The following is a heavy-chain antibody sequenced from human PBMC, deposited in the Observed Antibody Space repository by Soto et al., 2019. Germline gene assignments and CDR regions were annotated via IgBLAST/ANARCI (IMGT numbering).Heavy chain of an antibody. J-gene: IGHJ6*02. CDR3: AREVSSSWYSAYYYYYGMDV. CDR1: GFTFSSYS. Sequence: EVQLVESGGGLVKPGGSLRLSCAASGFTFSSYSMNWVRQAPGKGLEWVSSISSSSSYIYYADSVKGRFTISRDNAKNSLSLQRNSLRAEDTAVYYCAREVSSSWYSAYYYYYGMDVWGQGTTVTVSS. CDR2: ISSSSSYI. D-gene: IGHD6-13*01. V-gene: IGHV3-21*01.